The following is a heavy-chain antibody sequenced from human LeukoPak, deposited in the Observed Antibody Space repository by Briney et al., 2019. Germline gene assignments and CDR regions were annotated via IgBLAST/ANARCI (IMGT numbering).Heavy chain of an antibody. Sequence: SVKVSCKASGGTFSSYAISWVRQAPGQGLEWMGGIIPIFGTANYAQKFQGRVTITADESTSTAYMELSSLRSEDTAVYYCASELSIAVAGSFDYWGQGTLVTVSS. CDR2: IIPIFGTA. D-gene: IGHD6-19*01. CDR1: GGTFSSYA. V-gene: IGHV1-69*13. J-gene: IGHJ4*02. CDR3: ASELSIAVAGSFDY.